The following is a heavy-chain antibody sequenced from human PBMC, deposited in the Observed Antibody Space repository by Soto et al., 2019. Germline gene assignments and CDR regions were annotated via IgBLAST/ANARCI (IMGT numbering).Heavy chain of an antibody. CDR3: ARGELRFWFDP. Sequence: QVQLQESGPGLVKPSQTLSLTCTVSGGSISSGGYYWSWIRQHPGKGLEWIGYIYYSGSTYYNPSLKSRVTISVDTSKNQVSLKMSSVTAADTAVYYCARGELRFWFDPWGQGTLVTVSS. V-gene: IGHV4-31*03. J-gene: IGHJ5*02. D-gene: IGHD1-26*01. CDR2: IYYSGST. CDR1: GGSISSGGYY.